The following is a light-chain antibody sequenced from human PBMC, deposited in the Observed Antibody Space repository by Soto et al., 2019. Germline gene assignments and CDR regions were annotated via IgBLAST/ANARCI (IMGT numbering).Light chain of an antibody. CDR1: GSDVGGYDY. CDR2: DVS. Sequence: QSALTQPRSVSGSPGQSVTISCTGTGSDVGGYDYVSWYQQHPGKAPKLMIYDVSKRPSGVPDRFSGPKSGNTASLTISGLQAEDETDYYCCSYAGTYVVFGGGTKLTVL. J-gene: IGLJ2*01. V-gene: IGLV2-11*01. CDR3: CSYAGTYVV.